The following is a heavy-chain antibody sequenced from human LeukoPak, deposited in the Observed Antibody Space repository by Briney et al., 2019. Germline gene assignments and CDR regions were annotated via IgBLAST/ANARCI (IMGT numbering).Heavy chain of an antibody. V-gene: IGHV3-30*18. CDR2: ISYDGSNK. Sequence: GRSLRLSCAASGFTFSSYGMHWVRQAPGKGLEWVAVISYDGSNKYYADSVKGRFTISRDNSKNTLYLQMNSLRAEDTAVYYCAKDHGVVAALPTSWGQGTLVTVSS. J-gene: IGHJ5*02. CDR3: AKDHGVVAALPTS. CDR1: GFTFSSYG. D-gene: IGHD2-15*01.